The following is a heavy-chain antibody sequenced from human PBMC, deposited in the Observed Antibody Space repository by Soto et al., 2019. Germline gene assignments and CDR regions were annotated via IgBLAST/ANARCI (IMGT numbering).Heavy chain of an antibody. D-gene: IGHD3-22*01. CDR3: ARVVSSGYFNTEYFQH. V-gene: IGHV5-51*01. CDR1: GYSFTSYW. Sequence: PGESLKISCKGSGYSFTSYWIGCVRQMPGKGLEWMGIIYPGDSDTRYSPSFQGQVTTSADKSISTAYLQWSSLKASDTAMYYCARVVSSGYFNTEYFQHWGQGTLVTVSS. CDR2: IYPGDSDT. J-gene: IGHJ1*01.